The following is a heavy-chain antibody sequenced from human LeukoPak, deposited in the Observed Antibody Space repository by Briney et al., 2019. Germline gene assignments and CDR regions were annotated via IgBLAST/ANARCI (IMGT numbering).Heavy chain of an antibody. V-gene: IGHV4-59*01. Sequence: SETLSLTCTVSGGSTSSFYYTWIRQPPGKGLEWIGYIDSSGITNYNSSLNSRVTISLDTSQNQFSLKLSSVTAADTAVYYCATVASGWYPDYWGQGALVTVAS. CDR1: GGSTSSFY. CDR2: IDSSGIT. CDR3: ATVASGWYPDY. D-gene: IGHD6-19*01. J-gene: IGHJ4*02.